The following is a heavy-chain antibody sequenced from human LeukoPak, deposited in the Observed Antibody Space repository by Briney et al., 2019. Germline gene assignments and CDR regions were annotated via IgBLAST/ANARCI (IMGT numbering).Heavy chain of an antibody. J-gene: IGHJ4*02. V-gene: IGHV1-46*01. Sequence: ASVTVSCKASGYTFTSYYMHWVRQAPGQGLEWMGIINPSGGSTSYAQKFQGRVTMTRDTSTSTVYMELSSLRSEDTAVYYCAREASSLDSSGYYGLDYWGQGTLVTVSS. CDR2: INPSGGST. D-gene: IGHD3-22*01. CDR3: AREASSLDSSGYYGLDY. CDR1: GYTFTSYY.